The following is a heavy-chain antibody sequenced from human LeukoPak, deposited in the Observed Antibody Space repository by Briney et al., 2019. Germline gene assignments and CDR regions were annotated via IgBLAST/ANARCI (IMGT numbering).Heavy chain of an antibody. CDR2: INPNSGGT. CDR1: GYTFTGYY. Sequence: ASVTVSCKASGYTFTGYYMHWVRQAPGQGLEWMGWINPNSGGTNYAQKFQGRVTMTRDTSTSTVYMELSSLRSEDTAVYYCARRTDYSDAIDYWGQGTLVTVSS. D-gene: IGHD4-17*01. V-gene: IGHV1-2*02. CDR3: ARRTDYSDAIDY. J-gene: IGHJ4*02.